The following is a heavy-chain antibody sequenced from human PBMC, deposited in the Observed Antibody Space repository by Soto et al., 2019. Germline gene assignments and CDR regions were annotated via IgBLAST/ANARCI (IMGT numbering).Heavy chain of an antibody. Sequence: QVQLQESGPGLVKPSQTLSLTCTVSGGSNIRDGYYWSWIRQHPGKGLEWIAYISYSGSSYSNPSLKSRVNISADTSKNQFSLRLTSVTAADTAVYFCASATPAGSADFWGQGTLVTVSS. D-gene: IGHD2-2*01. CDR3: ASATPAGSADF. CDR1: GGSNIRDGYY. V-gene: IGHV4-31*03. J-gene: IGHJ4*02. CDR2: ISYSGSS.